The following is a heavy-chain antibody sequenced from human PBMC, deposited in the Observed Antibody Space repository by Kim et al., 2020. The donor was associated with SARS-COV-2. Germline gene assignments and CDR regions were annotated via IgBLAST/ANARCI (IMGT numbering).Heavy chain of an antibody. Sequence: ASVKVSCKASGYTMTTYTMNWVRQAPGQGLEWMGWINTNTGNPTYAQGFTGRFVFALDTSVSAAYLQLIGLKAEDTAVYYCARGAYRDSGSGSYAPLNDDGGQGTLVTVHS. J-gene: IGHJ1*01. CDR1: GYTMTTYT. D-gene: IGHD3-10*01. CDR3: ARGAYRDSGSGSYAPLNDD. CDR2: INTNTGNP. V-gene: IGHV7-4-1*02.